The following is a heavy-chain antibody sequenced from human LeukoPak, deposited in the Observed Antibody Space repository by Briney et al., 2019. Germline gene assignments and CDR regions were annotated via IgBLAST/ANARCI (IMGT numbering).Heavy chain of an antibody. CDR3: AKSLNKGYSYGSHYFDY. Sequence: PGGSLRLSCAASGFTFDDYAMHWVRQAPGKGLEWVSGISWNSGSIGYADSVKGRFTISRDNAKNSLYLQMNSLRAEDTALYYCAKSLNKGYSYGSHYFDYWGQGTLVTVSS. V-gene: IGHV3-9*01. CDR2: ISWNSGSI. CDR1: GFTFDDYA. J-gene: IGHJ4*02. D-gene: IGHD5-18*01.